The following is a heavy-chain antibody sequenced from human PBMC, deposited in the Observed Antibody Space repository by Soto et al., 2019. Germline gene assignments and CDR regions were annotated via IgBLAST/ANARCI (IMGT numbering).Heavy chain of an antibody. CDR1: GYTFTDYF. V-gene: IGHV1-2*04. Sequence: GASVKVSCKASGYTFTDYFMHWVRQAPGQGLEWMGWINPNSGDTNFAQQFQGWVTMTRDTSISTAYMELSRLRSDDTAVYYCTRSSFDYWGQGTLVTVSS. CDR3: TRSSFDY. J-gene: IGHJ4*02. CDR2: INPNSGDT.